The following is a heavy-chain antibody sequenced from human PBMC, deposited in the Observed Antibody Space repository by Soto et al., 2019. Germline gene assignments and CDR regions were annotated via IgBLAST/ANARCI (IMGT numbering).Heavy chain of an antibody. CDR1: GFTFSDYY. D-gene: IGHD2-2*01. CDR2: ISSSGSTI. V-gene: IGHV3-11*01. Sequence: PGGSLRLSFAASGFTFSDYYMSWIRQAQGKGLEWVSYISSSGSTIYYADSVKGRFTISRDNAKNSLYLQMNSLRAEDTAVYYCATIVVPAAMDWFDPWGQGTLVTVSS. CDR3: ATIVVPAAMDWFDP. J-gene: IGHJ5*02.